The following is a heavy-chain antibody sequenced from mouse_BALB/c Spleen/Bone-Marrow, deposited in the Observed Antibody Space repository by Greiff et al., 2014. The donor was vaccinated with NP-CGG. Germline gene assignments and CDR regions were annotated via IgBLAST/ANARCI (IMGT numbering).Heavy chain of an antibody. J-gene: IGHJ3*01. CDR1: GYSITSGYY. Sequence: VQLQQSGPGLVKPSQSLSLTCSATGYSITSGYYWNWIRQFPGDKLEWTGYISYDGSNNYNPSLKNRISITRDTSKNQFFLKLNSVTTEDTATYYCARDRVFAYWGQGTLVTVSA. CDR3: ARDRVFAY. D-gene: IGHD3-1*01. CDR2: ISYDGSN. V-gene: IGHV3-6*02.